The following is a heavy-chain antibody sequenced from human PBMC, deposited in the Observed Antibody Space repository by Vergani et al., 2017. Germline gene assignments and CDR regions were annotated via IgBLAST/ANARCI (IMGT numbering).Heavy chain of an antibody. J-gene: IGHJ4*02. Sequence: QVQLVESGGGVVKRGGSLRLSCATSGFTLSNYDMQWIRQGPGKGLEFVAFIQFDGSNQYYADSVKGRFTLSRDFSKNTLYPQMNSLRTDDTATYYCAKHFRGWGIDYWGQGTQVIVSS. D-gene: IGHD3-16*01. CDR2: IQFDGSNQ. CDR1: GFTLSNYD. CDR3: AKHFRGWGIDY. V-gene: IGHV3-30*02.